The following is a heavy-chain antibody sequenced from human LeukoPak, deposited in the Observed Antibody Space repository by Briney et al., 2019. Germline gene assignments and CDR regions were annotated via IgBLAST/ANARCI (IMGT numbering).Heavy chain of an antibody. CDR3: AKDHVFGGRFCQTLDY. CDR1: GFTFDDYA. Sequence: GGSLRLSCAASGFTFDDYAMHWVRQAPGKGLEWVSGISWNSGSIGYADSVKGRFTISRDNAKNSLYLQMNSLRAEDTALYYCAKDHVFGGRFCQTLDYWGQGTLVTVSS. CDR2: ISWNSGSI. D-gene: IGHD3-16*01. V-gene: IGHV3-9*01. J-gene: IGHJ4*02.